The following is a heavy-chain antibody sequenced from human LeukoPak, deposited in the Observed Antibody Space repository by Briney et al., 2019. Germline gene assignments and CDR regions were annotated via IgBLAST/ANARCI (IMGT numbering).Heavy chain of an antibody. Sequence: ERPLRLSCAASGFTFTSYGMHWVRQAPGKGLEWVAVIWYDGSNKYYADSVKGRFTISRDNSKNTLYLQMNSLRAEDTAVYYCARDWRRYSSGPFDYWGQGTLVTVSS. V-gene: IGHV3-33*01. CDR3: ARDWRRYSSGPFDY. J-gene: IGHJ4*02. CDR1: GFTFTSYG. D-gene: IGHD6-19*01. CDR2: IWYDGSNK.